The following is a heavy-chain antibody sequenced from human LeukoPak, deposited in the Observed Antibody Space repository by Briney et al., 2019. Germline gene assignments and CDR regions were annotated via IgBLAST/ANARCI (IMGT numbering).Heavy chain of an antibody. J-gene: IGHJ4*02. Sequence: SETLSLTCTVSADSLSSGGHYWAWIRQFPGKGLESIGFIHHSGRSRHDPSLKDRVAISVDTSRKQFALKLSSVTAADTAMYYCARGGNRFGGFYFDYWGQGIQVIVSS. V-gene: IGHV4-31*03. CDR2: IHHSGRS. CDR1: ADSLSSGGHY. D-gene: IGHD3-10*01. CDR3: ARGGNRFGGFYFDY.